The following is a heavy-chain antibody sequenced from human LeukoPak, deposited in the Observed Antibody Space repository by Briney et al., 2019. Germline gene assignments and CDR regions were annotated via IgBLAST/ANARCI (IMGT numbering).Heavy chain of an antibody. CDR2: TDQAESEK. CDR3: VRDGVRGSYDHTHFDY. Sequence: GGSLRLSCAAAGFTVSSKYMSWVRQAPGKGLEWVANTDQAESEKYYVDSVKVRCAISRDNAKNSLYLQMNSLRVEDTAVYYCVRDGVRGSYDHTHFDYWGPGTVVTVSS. CDR1: GFTVSSKY. V-gene: IGHV3-7*01. D-gene: IGHD3-22*01. J-gene: IGHJ4*02.